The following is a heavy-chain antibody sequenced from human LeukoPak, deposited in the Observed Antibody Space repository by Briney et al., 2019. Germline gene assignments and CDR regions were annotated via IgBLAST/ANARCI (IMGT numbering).Heavy chain of an antibody. CDR1: GGSFSSNI. D-gene: IGHD2-2*01. Sequence: ASVKVSCKASGGSFSSNIIGRVRQAPGQGLEWMGGIVPIFGKTKYAQKFQGRVTITTDESSSTAYMELSSLRSDDTAIYYCARGWGIPAPISWFDPWGQGTLVTVSS. J-gene: IGHJ5*02. CDR3: ARGWGIPAPISWFDP. CDR2: IVPIFGKT. V-gene: IGHV1-69*05.